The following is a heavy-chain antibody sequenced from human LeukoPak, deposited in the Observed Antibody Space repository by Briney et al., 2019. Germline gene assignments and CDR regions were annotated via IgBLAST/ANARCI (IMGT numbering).Heavy chain of an antibody. Sequence: SETLSLTCTVSGGSISNKYWSWIRQPPGKGLEWIGYIYYTGSTKYNPSPKSRVTISVDTSKNQFSLKLSSVTAADTAVYYCARDTLWSGTFDYWGQGTLVTVSS. D-gene: IGHD3-10*01. CDR1: GGSISNKY. CDR3: ARDTLWSGTFDY. V-gene: IGHV4-59*01. J-gene: IGHJ4*02. CDR2: IYYTGST.